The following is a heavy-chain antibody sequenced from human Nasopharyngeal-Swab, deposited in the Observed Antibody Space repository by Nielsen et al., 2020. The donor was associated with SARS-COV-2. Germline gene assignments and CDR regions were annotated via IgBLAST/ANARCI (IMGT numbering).Heavy chain of an antibody. V-gene: IGHV4-34*01. D-gene: IGHD3-10*01. J-gene: IGHJ6*02. CDR2: INHSGST. CDR3: ARWIRYYGSGSYQDV. Sequence: SETLSLTCAVYGGSSSGYYWSWIRQPPGKGLEWIGEINHSGSTNYNPSLKSRVTISVDTSKNQFSLKLSSVTAADTAVYYCARWIRYYGSGSYQDVWGQGTTVTVSS. CDR1: GGSSSGYY.